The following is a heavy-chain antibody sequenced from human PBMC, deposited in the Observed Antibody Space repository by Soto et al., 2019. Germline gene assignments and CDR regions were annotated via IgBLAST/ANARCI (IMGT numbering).Heavy chain of an antibody. CDR3: ARDRSLIFAVPPYEMDV. D-gene: IGHD3-3*01. CDR2: ISESGGTT. Sequence: EVQLVEAGGGLVQPGGSLSLSCVVSGFTFSSHEMNWVRQAPGKGPEWVSKISESGGTTSYADSVKGRFTISRDNARDSLYLHMDSLRAEDTAVYYCARDRSLIFAVPPYEMDVWGQGTTVTVSS. V-gene: IGHV3-48*03. CDR1: GFTFSSHE. J-gene: IGHJ6*02.